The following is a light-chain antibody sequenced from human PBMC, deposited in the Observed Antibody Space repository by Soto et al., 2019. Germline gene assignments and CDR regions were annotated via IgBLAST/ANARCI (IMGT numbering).Light chain of an antibody. CDR1: SSNIGDHS. CDR3: AAWDKSLNGFV. J-gene: IGLJ1*01. Sequence: QLVLTQPPSVSGTPGQRVTISCSGSSSNIGDHSVNWFQQLPGAAPKLLISTTNQRPSGVPDRFSGSKSGTSGSLAISGLQYGDEAEYFCAAWDKSLNGFVFGTGAKLTVL. CDR2: TTN. V-gene: IGLV1-44*01.